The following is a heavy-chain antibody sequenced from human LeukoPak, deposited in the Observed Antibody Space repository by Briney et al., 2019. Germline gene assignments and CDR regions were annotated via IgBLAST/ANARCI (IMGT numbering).Heavy chain of an antibody. CDR2: IISIFGTG. J-gene: IGHJ6*03. V-gene: IGHV1-69*13. CDR3: ASRYCSGGSCFSRDYYYYYMDV. D-gene: IGHD2-15*01. CDR1: GGTFRNYG. Sequence: ASVKVSCKTSGGTFRNYGFTWVRQAPGQGLEWMGGIISIFGTGKYAQKFQGRVTVIADEFTSTAYMELSSLRSEDTAVYYCASRYCSGGSCFSRDYYYYYMDVWGKGTTVTVSS.